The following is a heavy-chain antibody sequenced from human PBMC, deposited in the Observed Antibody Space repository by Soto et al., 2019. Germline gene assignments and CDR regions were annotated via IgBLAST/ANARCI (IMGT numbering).Heavy chain of an antibody. Sequence: GGSLRLSCAASGFTFSDHYMDWVRQAPGKGLEWVGRTRNKANSYTTEYAASVKGRFIISRDDSQSSLYLQMNSLKTEDTAVYYYARGGYCSISSCYSDYYCLDVWGQGTTVTVSS. V-gene: IGHV3-72*01. D-gene: IGHD2-2*03. CDR1: GFTFSDHY. CDR2: TRNKANSYTT. CDR3: ARGGYCSISSCYSDYYCLDV. J-gene: IGHJ6*02.